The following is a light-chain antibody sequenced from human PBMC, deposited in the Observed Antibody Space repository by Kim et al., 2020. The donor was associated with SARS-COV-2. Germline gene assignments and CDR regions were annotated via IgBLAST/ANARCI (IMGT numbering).Light chain of an antibody. CDR1: CSVRNGF. CDR2: VAS. CDR3: QQYTGSPIT. J-gene: IGKJ5*01. Sequence: SPGVRATRSCRGSCSVRNGFLAWYQQKPRQAPRLLIYVASSRATGIPDRFSGSGSGTDFTLTISRLEPEDFAVYYCQQYTGSPITFGQGTRLEIK. V-gene: IGKV3-20*01.